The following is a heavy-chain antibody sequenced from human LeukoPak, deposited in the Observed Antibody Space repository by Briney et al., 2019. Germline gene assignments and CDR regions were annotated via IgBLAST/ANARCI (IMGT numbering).Heavy chain of an antibody. Sequence: ASVKVSCKASGYTFTSYAMNWVRQAPGQGLEWMGWINTNTGNPTYAQGFTGRFVFSLDTSVSTAYLQISSLKAEDTAVYYCTLTYYDFWSGYYTGNLGYYGMDVWGQGTTVTVSS. CDR2: INTNTGNP. D-gene: IGHD3-3*01. J-gene: IGHJ6*02. V-gene: IGHV7-4-1*02. CDR1: GYTFTSYA. CDR3: TLTYYDFWSGYYTGNLGYYGMDV.